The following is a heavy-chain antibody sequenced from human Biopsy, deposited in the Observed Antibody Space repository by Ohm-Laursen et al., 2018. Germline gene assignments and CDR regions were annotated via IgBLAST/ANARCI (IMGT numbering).Heavy chain of an antibody. V-gene: IGHV3-7*01. D-gene: IGHD3-10*01. CDR3: ARSMTTMVRRRSYYFDY. CDR2: IKQDGSET. J-gene: IGHJ4*02. Sequence: SLRLSCSASGFTLSDGMTWVRQAPGKGLEWVANIKQDGSETYFVDSVKGRVTISRDSAKSSLYLQMNSLRAEDTAVYYCARSMTTMVRRRSYYFDYWGQGTLVTVSS. CDR1: GFTLSDG.